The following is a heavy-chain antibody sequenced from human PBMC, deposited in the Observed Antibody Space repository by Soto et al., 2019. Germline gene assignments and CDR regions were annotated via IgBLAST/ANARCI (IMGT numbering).Heavy chain of an antibody. CDR1: GFTFSSYS. V-gene: IGHV3-48*01. D-gene: IGHD2-15*01. CDR3: ASFDVAATNPIYY. CDR2: VSSSSSTI. J-gene: IGHJ4*02. Sequence: EVQLVESGGVVVQPGWSLRLALASSGFTFSSYSTNWVRQAPGNGLWWVSYVSSSSSTIYYADSVKGRFTFSRDISKNSLYLQMKSLRAEHTAVYYCASFDVAATNPIYYWRQGTLVTVS.